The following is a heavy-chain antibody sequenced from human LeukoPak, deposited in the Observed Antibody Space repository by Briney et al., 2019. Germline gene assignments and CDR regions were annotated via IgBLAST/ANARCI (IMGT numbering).Heavy chain of an antibody. CDR2: VNSDESLT. V-gene: IGHV3-74*01. Sequence: GGSLRLSCAASGFTFMRHWMHWVRQAPGKGVVWVSRVNSDESLTVYADSVKGRFTMSRDNTKNTLYLQMNSLRAEDTAVYYCASPLGVGAAFDYWGQGTLVTVSS. D-gene: IGHD2-15*01. J-gene: IGHJ4*02. CDR1: GFTFMRHW. CDR3: ASPLGVGAAFDY.